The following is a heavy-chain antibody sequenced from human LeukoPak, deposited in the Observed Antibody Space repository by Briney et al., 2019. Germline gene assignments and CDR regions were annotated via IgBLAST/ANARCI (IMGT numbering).Heavy chain of an antibody. V-gene: IGHV1-2*02. D-gene: IGHD1-7*01. CDR3: ARVRGSPLELGTDYYYYMDV. CDR2: INPNTGGT. J-gene: IGHJ6*03. Sequence: ASVKVSCKASGYTFTGYYMHWVRQAPGQGLEWMGWINPNTGGTNYAQKFQGRVTMTRDTSISTAYMELSSLRSEDTAVYYCARVRGSPLELGTDYYYYMDVWGKGTTVTVSS. CDR1: GYTFTGYY.